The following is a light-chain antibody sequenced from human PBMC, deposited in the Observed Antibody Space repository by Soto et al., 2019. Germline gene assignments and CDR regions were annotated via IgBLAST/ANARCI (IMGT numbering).Light chain of an antibody. V-gene: IGLV1-44*01. CDR1: SSNIGSYT. Sequence: QSVLTQPPSASGTPGQRVTISCSGSSSNIGSYTVNWYQQLPGTAPKLLLYSNNQRPSGVPDRFSGSKSGTSASLAISGLQSEDEADYYCAAWDDSLIGPVFGGGTKLTVL. J-gene: IGLJ3*02. CDR3: AAWDDSLIGPV. CDR2: SNN.